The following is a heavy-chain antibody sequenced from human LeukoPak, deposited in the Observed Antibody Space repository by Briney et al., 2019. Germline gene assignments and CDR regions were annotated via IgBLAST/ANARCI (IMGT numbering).Heavy chain of an antibody. CDR2: ITTSSTYI. CDR1: GFTFSNCA. CDR3: ARGEGYYASGSYYIDY. J-gene: IGHJ4*02. D-gene: IGHD3-10*01. V-gene: IGHV3-21*01. Sequence: GGSLRLSCAASGFTFSNCAMAWVRQIPGKGLEWVSSITTSSTYIYYADSVRGRFTISRDNAKNSLYLRMSSLRVEGTAVYYCARGEGYYASGSYYIDYWGQGTLVTVSS.